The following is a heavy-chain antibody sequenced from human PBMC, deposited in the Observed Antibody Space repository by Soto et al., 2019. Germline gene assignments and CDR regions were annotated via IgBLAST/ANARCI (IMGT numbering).Heavy chain of an antibody. CDR1: GGSISSGDYY. Sequence: SETLSLTCTVSGGSISSGDYYWSWIRQPPGKGLEWIGYIYYSGSTYYNPSLKSRVTISVDTSKNQFSLKLSSVTAADTAVYYCARAPRFLEWLPYYFDYWGQGTLVT. CDR2: IYYSGST. V-gene: IGHV4-30-4*01. D-gene: IGHD3-3*01. CDR3: ARAPRFLEWLPYYFDY. J-gene: IGHJ4*02.